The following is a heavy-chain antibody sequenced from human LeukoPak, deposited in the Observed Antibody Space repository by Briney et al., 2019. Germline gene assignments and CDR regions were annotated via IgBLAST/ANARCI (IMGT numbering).Heavy chain of an antibody. D-gene: IGHD6-19*01. J-gene: IGHJ3*02. CDR2: ISAYNGNT. V-gene: IGHV1-18*01. Sequence: ASVKVSCKASGYTXTSYGISGVRQAPGQGLEWMGWISAYNGNTNYAQKLQGRVTMTTDTSTSTAYMELRSLRSDDTAVYYCARDHIAVAGNAAFDIWGQGTMVTVSS. CDR3: ARDHIAVAGNAAFDI. CDR1: GYTXTSYG.